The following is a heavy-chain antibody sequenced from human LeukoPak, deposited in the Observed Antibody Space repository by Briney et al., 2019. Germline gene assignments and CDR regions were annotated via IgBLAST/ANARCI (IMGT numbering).Heavy chain of an antibody. CDR3: AREAKSYDGDGYYLDY. Sequence: SETLSLTCTVSGASINNYYWGWIRQSAGKGLEWIGRIYTNGNSDYGPSLGGRITMSIDTSKSQFSLRPSSVTAADTAVFYCAREAKSYDGDGYYLDYWGQGILVTVAS. CDR2: IYTNGNS. CDR1: GASINNYY. D-gene: IGHD3-22*01. J-gene: IGHJ4*02. V-gene: IGHV4-4*07.